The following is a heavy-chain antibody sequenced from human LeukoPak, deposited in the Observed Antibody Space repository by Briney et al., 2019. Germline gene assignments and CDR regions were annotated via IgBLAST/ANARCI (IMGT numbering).Heavy chain of an antibody. D-gene: IGHD3-3*01. J-gene: IGHJ4*02. Sequence: GGSLRLSCAASGFTFSSYAMSWVRQAPGKGLEWISAISGSGGSTYYADSVKGRFTISRDNSKNTLYLQMNSLRAGDTAVYYCAKKSNFWSGYFDYWGQGTLVTVSS. CDR3: AKKSNFWSGYFDY. CDR1: GFTFSSYA. V-gene: IGHV3-23*01. CDR2: ISGSGGST.